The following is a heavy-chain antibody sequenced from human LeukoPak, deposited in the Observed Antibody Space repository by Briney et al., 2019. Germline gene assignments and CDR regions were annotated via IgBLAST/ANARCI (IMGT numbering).Heavy chain of an antibody. Sequence: SETLSLTCTVSGGSISSSSYYWGWIRQPPGKGLEWIGSIYYSGSTYYNPSLKSRVTISVDTSKNQFSLELSSVTAADTAVYYCARVAAKTVDYWGQGTLVTVSS. CDR1: GGSISSSSYY. CDR2: IYYSGST. D-gene: IGHD2-15*01. V-gene: IGHV4-39*07. J-gene: IGHJ4*02. CDR3: ARVAAKTVDY.